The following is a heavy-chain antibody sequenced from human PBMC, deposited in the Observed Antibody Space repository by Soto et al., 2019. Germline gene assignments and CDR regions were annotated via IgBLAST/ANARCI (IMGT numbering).Heavy chain of an antibody. CDR2: IYSNGKA. D-gene: IGHD2-2*01. CDR3: ARERTYQLSGDDTLDI. Sequence: SETLSLTCTVSGGSLSNYNWNWVRQSAGKGLEWIGRIYSNGKAYYNPSLKSGVTMSLDTLNNQVSLRLSSVTAADTAKYYCARERTYQLSGDDTLDIWGLGTMVT. CDR1: GGSLSNYN. J-gene: IGHJ3*02. V-gene: IGHV4-4*07.